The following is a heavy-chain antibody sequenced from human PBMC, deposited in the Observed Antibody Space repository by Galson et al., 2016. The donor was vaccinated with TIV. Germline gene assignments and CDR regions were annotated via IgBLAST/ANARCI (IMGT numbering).Heavy chain of an antibody. V-gene: IGHV1-69*13. J-gene: IGHJ6*02. CDR2: IIPIFRTS. D-gene: IGHD1-26*01. CDR1: GGTFNKYA. Sequence: SVKVSCKASGGTFNKYAISWVRQAPGQGLEWMGGIIPIFRTSRYAQKFQGRVTITADEYMSTVDMELSSLRSEDTAVYYCVRGRGATTYYQYGMDVWGQGTTVTVSS. CDR3: VRGRGATTYYQYGMDV.